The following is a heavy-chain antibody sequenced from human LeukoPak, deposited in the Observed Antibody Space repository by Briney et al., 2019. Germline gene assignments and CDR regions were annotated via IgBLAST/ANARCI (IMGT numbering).Heavy chain of an antibody. CDR1: GFTFSSYS. CDR2: ISSSSSYI. D-gene: IGHD3-22*01. V-gene: IGHV3-21*01. CDR3: ARDQPGYYYDSSGYRVGDAFDI. Sequence: PGGSLRLSCAASGFTFSSYSMNWVRQAPGKGLEWVSSISSSSSYIYYADPVKGRFTISRDNAKNSLYLQMNSLRAEDTAVYYCARDQPGYYYDSSGYRVGDAFDIWGQGTMVTVSS. J-gene: IGHJ3*02.